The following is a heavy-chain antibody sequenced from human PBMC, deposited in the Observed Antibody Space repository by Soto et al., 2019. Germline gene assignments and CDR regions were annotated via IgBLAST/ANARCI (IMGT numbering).Heavy chain of an antibody. CDR2: IIPILGIA. V-gene: IGHV1-69*02. J-gene: IGHJ4*02. CDR3: AMEYCSSTSCYRDY. D-gene: IGHD2-2*02. Sequence: QVQLVQSGAEVKKPGSSVKVSCKASGGTFSSYTISWVRQAPGQGLEWMGRIIPILGIANYAQKFQDRVTIHANKSTSTAYMELSSLRSKETAVYYCAMEYCSSTSCYRDYWGQGTLVTVSS. CDR1: GGTFSSYT.